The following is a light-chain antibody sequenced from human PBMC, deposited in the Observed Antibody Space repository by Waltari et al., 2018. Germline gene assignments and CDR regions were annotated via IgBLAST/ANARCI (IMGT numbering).Light chain of an antibody. CDR3: QHYVRLPAT. V-gene: IGKV3-20*01. Sequence: EIVLTQSPGTLSLSPGERATLSCRASQSVGRTLAWYQQKPGQAPRLLIYAASNRATGIPDRFIGSGSGTDFSLTISRLEPEDFAVYYCQHYVRLPATFGQGTKVAIK. J-gene: IGKJ1*01. CDR1: QSVGRT. CDR2: AAS.